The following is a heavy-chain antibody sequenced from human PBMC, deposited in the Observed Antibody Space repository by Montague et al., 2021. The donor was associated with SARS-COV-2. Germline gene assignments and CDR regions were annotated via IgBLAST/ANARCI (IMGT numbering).Heavy chain of an antibody. CDR1: GGSISSGGYY. CDR3: ARSGSPSYSSSPFDY. J-gene: IGHJ4*02. CDR2: IYYSGST. D-gene: IGHD6-13*01. Sequence: TLSLTCIVSGGSISSGGYYWSWIRQHPGKGLEWIGYIYYSGSTYYNPSLKSRLSISLDTSKNHFSLRLSSVTAADTAGYYCARSGSPSYSSSPFDYWGQGTLVTVSS. V-gene: IGHV4-31*03.